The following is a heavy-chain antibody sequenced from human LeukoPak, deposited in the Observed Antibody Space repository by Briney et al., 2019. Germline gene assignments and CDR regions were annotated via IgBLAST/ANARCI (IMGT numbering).Heavy chain of an antibody. J-gene: IGHJ4*02. D-gene: IGHD5-12*01. Sequence: SETLSLTCTVSGGSISSDYWSWIRQPPGKGLEWIGYIYYSGSTNYNPSLKSRVTISVDTSKNQFPLKLSSVTAADTAVYYCARATTFDYWGQGTLVTVSS. CDR3: ARATTFDY. CDR2: IYYSGST. CDR1: GGSISSDY. V-gene: IGHV4-59*08.